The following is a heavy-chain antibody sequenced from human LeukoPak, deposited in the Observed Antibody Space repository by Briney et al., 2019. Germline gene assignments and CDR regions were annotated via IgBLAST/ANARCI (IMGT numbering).Heavy chain of an antibody. CDR3: ARDGAERGDDAFDI. D-gene: IGHD3-16*01. CDR2: ISYDGSNK. Sequence: GGSLRLSCAASGFTFSSYAMHRVRQAPGKGLEWVAVISYDGSNKYYADSVKGRFTISRDNSKNTLYLQMSSLRAEDTAVYYCARDGAERGDDAFDIWGQGTMVTVSS. J-gene: IGHJ3*02. CDR1: GFTFSSYA. V-gene: IGHV3-30-3*01.